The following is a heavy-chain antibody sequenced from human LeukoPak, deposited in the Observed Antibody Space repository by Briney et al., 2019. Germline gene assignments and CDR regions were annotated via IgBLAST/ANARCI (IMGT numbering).Heavy chain of an antibody. CDR1: GGSISSYY. J-gene: IGHJ4*02. V-gene: IGHV4-4*07. CDR3: ARDASYYYDSSGYYYFAPNVHYFDY. CDR2: IYTSGGT. Sequence: PSETLSLTCTVSGGSISSYYWSWIRQPAGKGLEWIGRIYTSGGTNYNPSLKSRVTMSVDTSKNQFSLKLSSVTAADTAVYYCARDASYYYDSSGYYYFAPNVHYFDYWGQGTLVTVSS. D-gene: IGHD3-22*01.